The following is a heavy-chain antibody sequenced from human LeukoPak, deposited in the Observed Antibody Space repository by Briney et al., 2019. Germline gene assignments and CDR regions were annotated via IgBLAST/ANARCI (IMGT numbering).Heavy chain of an antibody. CDR2: ISGYNGNT. CDR3: ARGYCSGGSCYSVLWFDP. Sequence: ASVKVSCKASGYTFTSYGVSWVRQAPGQGLEWMGRISGYNGNTNYAQKLQGRVTMTTDTSTSTAYMELRSLRSDDTAVYYCARGYCSGGSCYSVLWFDPWGQGTLVTVSS. CDR1: GYTFTSYG. V-gene: IGHV1-18*01. D-gene: IGHD2-15*01. J-gene: IGHJ5*02.